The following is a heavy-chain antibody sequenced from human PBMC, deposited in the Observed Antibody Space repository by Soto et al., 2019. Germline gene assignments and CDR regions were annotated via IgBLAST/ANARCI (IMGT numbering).Heavy chain of an antibody. D-gene: IGHD3-9*01. J-gene: IGHJ4*02. CDR1: GFTFSSYA. V-gene: IGHV3-23*01. CDR2: ISGSGGST. Sequence: EVQLLESGGGLVQPGGSLRLSCAASGFTFSSYAMSWVRQAPGKGLEWVSAISGSGGSTYYADSVKGRFTISRDNSKNTLYLQMNSLRAEDTAVYYCARAWGGYFDFEYRSPHYFDYWGQGTLVTVSS. CDR3: ARAWGGYFDFEYRSPHYFDY.